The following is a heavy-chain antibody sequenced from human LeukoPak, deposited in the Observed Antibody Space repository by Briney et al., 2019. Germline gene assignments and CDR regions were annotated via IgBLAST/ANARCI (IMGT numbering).Heavy chain of an antibody. Sequence: GGSLRLSCAASGFTFSSYWMSWVRQAPGKGLEWVSYISSSSSTIYYADSVKGRFTISRDNAKNSLYLQMNSLRAEDTAVYYCARDITIGWFDPWGQGTLVTVSS. V-gene: IGHV3-48*01. CDR3: ARDITIGWFDP. CDR1: GFTFSSYW. CDR2: ISSSSSTI. J-gene: IGHJ5*02. D-gene: IGHD1-20*01.